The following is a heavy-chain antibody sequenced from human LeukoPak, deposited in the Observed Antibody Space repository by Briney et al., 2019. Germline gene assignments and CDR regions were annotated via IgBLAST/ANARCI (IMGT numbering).Heavy chain of an antibody. J-gene: IGHJ4*02. CDR2: ISGSGGST. D-gene: IGHD6-13*01. CDR3: AKVHSSWRDY. Sequence: GGSLRLSCAASGFTVSSNDMSWVRQAPGKGLEWVSAISGSGGSTYYADSVKGRFTISRDNSKNTLYLQMNSLRAEDTAVYYCAKVHSSWRDYWGQGTLVTVSS. CDR1: GFTVSSND. V-gene: IGHV3-23*01.